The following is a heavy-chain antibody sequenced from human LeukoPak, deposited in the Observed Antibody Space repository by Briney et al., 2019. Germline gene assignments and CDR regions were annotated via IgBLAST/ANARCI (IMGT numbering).Heavy chain of an antibody. CDR2: ISWNSGSI. D-gene: IGHD3-10*01. CDR3: AKVAPYYYGSGSYYDVPFDY. CDR1: GFTFDDYA. V-gene: IGHV3-9*01. J-gene: IGHJ4*02. Sequence: PGRSLRLSCAASGFTFDDYAMHWVRQAPGKGLEWVSGISWNSGSIGYADSVKGRFTISRDNAKNSLYLQMNSLRAEDTALYYCAKVAPYYYGSGSYYDVPFDYWGQGTLVTVSS.